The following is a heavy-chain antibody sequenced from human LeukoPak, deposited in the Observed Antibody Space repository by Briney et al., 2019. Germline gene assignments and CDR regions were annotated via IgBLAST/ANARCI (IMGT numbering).Heavy chain of an antibody. V-gene: IGHV3-48*04. CDR3: AKGSSSWYVQTGYYFDY. J-gene: IGHJ4*02. CDR1: GFTFTTYG. Sequence: GGSLRLSCAASGFTFTTYGINWVRQAPGKGLEWVSYISGSATITYYTDSVKGRFTISRGNAKNSLYLQMNSLRAEDTALYYCAKGSSSWYVQTGYYFDYWGQGTLVTVSS. CDR2: ISGSATIT. D-gene: IGHD6-13*01.